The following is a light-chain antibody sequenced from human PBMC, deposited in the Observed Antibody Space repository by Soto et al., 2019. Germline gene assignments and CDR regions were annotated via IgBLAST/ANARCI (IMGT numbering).Light chain of an antibody. J-gene: IGLJ1*01. CDR3: SSYKSSSTPPLYV. Sequence: QSVLTQPASVSGSPGQSITISCTGTSSDVGGYNYVSWYQQHPGKAPKLMIYDVSNRPSGVSNRFSGSKSGNTASLTISGLQAEDEAEYYCSSYKSSSTPPLYVFGTGTKVTVL. V-gene: IGLV2-14*01. CDR1: SSDVGGYNY. CDR2: DVS.